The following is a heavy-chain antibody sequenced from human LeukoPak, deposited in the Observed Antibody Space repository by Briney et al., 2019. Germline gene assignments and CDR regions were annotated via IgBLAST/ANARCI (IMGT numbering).Heavy chain of an antibody. J-gene: IGHJ4*02. V-gene: IGHV1-8*01. D-gene: IGHD6-19*01. Sequence: ASVKVSCKASGYTFTCYDINWVRQATGQGLEWMGWMNPNSGNSGNAQRFWGRVTTTRHTHIRAAYMDLSRLTSTDTAVYYSARGQRRIAVAGLYYFDNWGQGTLVTVSS. CDR1: GYTFTCYD. CDR2: MNPNSGNS. CDR3: ARGQRRIAVAGLYYFDN.